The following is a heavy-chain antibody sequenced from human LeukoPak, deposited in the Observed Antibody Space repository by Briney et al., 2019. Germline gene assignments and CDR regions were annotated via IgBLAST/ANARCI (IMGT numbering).Heavy chain of an antibody. CDR1: GDSITNYY. J-gene: IGHJ4*02. CDR3: ARIYSRGWSLDS. D-gene: IGHD6-19*01. Sequence: SETLSLTSTVSGDSITNYYWAWIRQSAGMGLEWIGRMYTTGSTKYSPSFESRVTMPRDASKNQFSLRLNSVTAADTAIYYCARIYSRGWSLDSWGPGTLVTVSS. V-gene: IGHV4-4*07. CDR2: MYTTGST.